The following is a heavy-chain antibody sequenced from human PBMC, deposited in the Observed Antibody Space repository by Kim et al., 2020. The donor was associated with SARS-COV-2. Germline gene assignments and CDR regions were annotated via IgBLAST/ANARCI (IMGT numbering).Heavy chain of an antibody. CDR2: IYYSGST. CDR1: GGSISSSSYY. CDR3: ARDAVVGATMVYIGIHAFDI. D-gene: IGHD1-26*01. V-gene: IGHV4-39*07. J-gene: IGHJ3*02. Sequence: GSLSLTCTVSGGSISSSSYYWGWIRQPPGKGLEWIGSIYYSGSTYYNPSLKSRVTISVDTSKNQFSLKLSSVTAADTAVYYCARDAVVGATMVYIGIHAFDIWGQGTMVTVSS.